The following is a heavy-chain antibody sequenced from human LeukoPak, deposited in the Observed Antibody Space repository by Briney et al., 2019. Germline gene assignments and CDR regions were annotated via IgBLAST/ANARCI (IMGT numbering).Heavy chain of an antibody. D-gene: IGHD6-13*01. V-gene: IGHV3-74*01. J-gene: IGHJ4*02. CDR2: IKTDGSST. Sequence: GGSLRLSCAASAFTFSSYWMHWVRQVPGKGLMWVSRIKTDGSSTSYTDSVKGRFTISRDNAKNTLYLQMNSLRVEDTAVYYCARDFMYSISCAGCWGQGTLVTVSS. CDR1: AFTFSSYW. CDR3: ARDFMYSISCAGC.